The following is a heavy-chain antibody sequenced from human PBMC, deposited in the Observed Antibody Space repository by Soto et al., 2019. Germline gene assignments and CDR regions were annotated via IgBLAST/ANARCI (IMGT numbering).Heavy chain of an antibody. V-gene: IGHV4-31*03. J-gene: IGHJ4*02. D-gene: IGHD3-10*01. CDR2: IYYSGST. CDR3: ARDGGYGSVSYYYAY. CDR1: GGSIRSGGYY. Sequence: QVQLQESGPGLVKPSQTLSLTCTVSGGSIRSGGYYWSWIRHHPGKGLEWIGYIYYSGSTSYNPSLKSRVTISVDTSKNQFSLKLTSVTAADTAVYYCARDGGYGSVSYYYAYWGQGTLVIVSS.